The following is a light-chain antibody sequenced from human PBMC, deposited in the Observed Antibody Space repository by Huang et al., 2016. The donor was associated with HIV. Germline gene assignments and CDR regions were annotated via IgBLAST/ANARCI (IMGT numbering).Light chain of an antibody. CDR3: QHYYNWPPLT. Sequence: IVMTQSPATLSVSPGERATLSCRASQSVSSNLAWYQQKPGQAPRLLIFDASTRAPGLPGRFSGSGSGTEVSLTISNLQSEDSAVYYCQHYYNWPPLTFGGGTKVVIK. V-gene: IGKV3-15*01. CDR2: DAS. J-gene: IGKJ4*01. CDR1: QSVSSN.